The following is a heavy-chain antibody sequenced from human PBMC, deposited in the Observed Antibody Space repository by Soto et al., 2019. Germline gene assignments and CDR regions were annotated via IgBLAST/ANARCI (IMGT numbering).Heavy chain of an antibody. D-gene: IGHD3-3*01. CDR2: ISAYNGNT. Sequence: GASVKVSCKASGYTFTSYGISWVRQAPGQGLEWMGWISAYNGNTNYAQKLQGRVTMTTDTSTSTAYMELRSLRSDDTAVYYCARDRPGITIFGVVTQAPFDYWGQGTLVTVSS. J-gene: IGHJ4*02. CDR3: ARDRPGITIFGVVTQAPFDY. CDR1: GYTFTSYG. V-gene: IGHV1-18*01.